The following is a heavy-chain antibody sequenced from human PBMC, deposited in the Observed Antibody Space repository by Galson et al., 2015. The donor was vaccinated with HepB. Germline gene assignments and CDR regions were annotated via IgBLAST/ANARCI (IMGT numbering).Heavy chain of an antibody. CDR3: STKGGSFGGDCPSVHAFYI. CDR1: GLTLSRIR. Sequence: SLRLSCAAPGLTLSRIRVRWVRQAPGKGREWISAISDNDVSTIYVDSVRGRFAISRDTSRNTVSLQMDSLRSEDTAVYYCSTKGGSFGGDCPSVHAFYIWGQGTLITVSS. CDR2: ISDNDVST. V-gene: IGHV3-23*01. J-gene: IGHJ3*02. D-gene: IGHD2-21*02.